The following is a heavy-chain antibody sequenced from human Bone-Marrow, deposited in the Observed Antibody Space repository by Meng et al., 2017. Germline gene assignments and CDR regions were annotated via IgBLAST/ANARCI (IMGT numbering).Heavy chain of an antibody. CDR2: INHSGTT. D-gene: IGHD3-10*01. Sequence: VQRLPRVAGLLNPSETLSLTCAVYGGSFSTYYWSWIRQPPGKGLEWIGEINHSGTTNYGQSLRSRITISVDTSKNQFFLKLSSVTAADTAVYYCARRETSGSYSPWGQGTLVTVSS. V-gene: IGHV4-34*01. CDR1: GGSFSTYY. J-gene: IGHJ5*02. CDR3: ARRETSGSYSP.